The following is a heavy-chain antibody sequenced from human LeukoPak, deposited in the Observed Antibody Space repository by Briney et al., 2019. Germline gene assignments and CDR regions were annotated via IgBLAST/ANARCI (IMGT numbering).Heavy chain of an antibody. Sequence: WIRQPPGKGLEWIGSIYYSGSTYYNPSLKSRVTISVDTSKNQFSLKLRSVTAADTAVYYCARPLYSSAWYAYWGQGTLVTVSS. J-gene: IGHJ4*02. CDR2: IYYSGST. CDR3: ARPLYSSAWYAY. V-gene: IGHV4-39*01. D-gene: IGHD6-19*01.